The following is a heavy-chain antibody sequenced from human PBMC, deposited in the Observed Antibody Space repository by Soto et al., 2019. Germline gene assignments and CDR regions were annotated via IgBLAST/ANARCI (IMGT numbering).Heavy chain of an antibody. CDR3: AKGSSGEGHDY. CDR1: GFTFDDYA. V-gene: IGHV3-9*01. J-gene: IGHJ4*02. CDR2: ISWNSGSI. D-gene: IGHD2-15*01. Sequence: GGSLRLSCAASGFTFDDYAMHWVRQAPGKGLEWVSGISWNSGSIGYADSVKGRFTISRDNAKNSLYLQMNSLRAEDTALYYCAKGSSGEGHDYWGQGTLVTVSS.